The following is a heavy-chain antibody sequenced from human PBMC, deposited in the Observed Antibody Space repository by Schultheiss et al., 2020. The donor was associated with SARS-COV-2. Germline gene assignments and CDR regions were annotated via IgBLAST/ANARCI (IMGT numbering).Heavy chain of an antibody. D-gene: IGHD2-2*01. CDR3: ARDIVELPGETGLDP. CDR2: INPKSGDT. V-gene: IGHV1-2*02. Sequence: ASVKVSCKASGYTFTGYYIHWVRQAPGQGLEWLGWINPKSGDTSYAQKFQGRVTMTRDTSITTAYMELSRVRSDDTALYFCARDIVELPGETGLDPWGQGTLVTVSS. CDR1: GYTFTGYY. J-gene: IGHJ5*02.